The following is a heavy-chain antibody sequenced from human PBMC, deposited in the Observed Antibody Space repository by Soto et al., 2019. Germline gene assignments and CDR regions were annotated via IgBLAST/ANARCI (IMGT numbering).Heavy chain of an antibody. CDR1: GGSISSYY. D-gene: IGHD3-10*01. J-gene: IGHJ3*02. CDR2: IYYSVST. CDR3: ARDRGSGSYLAFDI. V-gene: IGHV4-59*06. Sequence: SETLSLTCTVSGGSISSYYWSWIRQHPGKGLAWIGYIYYSVSTYYNPSLKSRVTISVDTSKNQFSLKLSSVTAADTAVYYCARDRGSGSYLAFDIWGQGTMVTV.